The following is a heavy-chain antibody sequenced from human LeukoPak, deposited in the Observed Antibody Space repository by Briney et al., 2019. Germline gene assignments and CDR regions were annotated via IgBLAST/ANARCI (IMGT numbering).Heavy chain of an antibody. Sequence: PGGSLRLSCAASGFTFSRYSMNWVRQAPGKGLEWVSSISISSNYIYYTDSVKGRFTISRDNAKNSLYLQMNSLRAEDTAVYYCARGSRSVVVERDAFDIWGQGTMVTVSS. V-gene: IGHV3-21*01. J-gene: IGHJ3*02. CDR3: ARGSRSVVVERDAFDI. D-gene: IGHD2-15*01. CDR1: GFTFSRYS. CDR2: ISISSNYI.